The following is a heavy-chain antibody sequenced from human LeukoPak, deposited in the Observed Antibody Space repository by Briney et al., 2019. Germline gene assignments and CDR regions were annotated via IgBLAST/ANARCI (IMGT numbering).Heavy chain of an antibody. CDR2: ISGSGGTR. CDR1: GFTLRSYG. CDR3: AKIISPPWGGFDY. J-gene: IGHJ4*02. D-gene: IGHD3-16*01. V-gene: IGHV3-23*01. Sequence: GGSLRLSCAASGFTLRSYGMSWVRQAPGKGLEWVSAISGSGGTRYSADSVKGRFTISRDNSQNTLYLQMSSLRAEDTAVYYCAKIISPPWGGFDYWGQGTLVTVSS.